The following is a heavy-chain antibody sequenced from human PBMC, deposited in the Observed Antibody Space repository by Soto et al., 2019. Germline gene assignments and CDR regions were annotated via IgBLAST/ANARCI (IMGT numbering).Heavy chain of an antibody. J-gene: IGHJ5*02. CDR2: IWYDGSNK. CDR3: ARAGRAVPAAEVFDP. Sequence: QVQLVESGGGVVQPGRSLRLSCAASGFTFRSYGMHWVRQAPGKGLEWVAVIWYDGSNKYYADSVKGRFTISRDNSKNTLYLQMNSLRAEDTAVYYCARAGRAVPAAEVFDPWGQGTLVTVSS. D-gene: IGHD2-2*01. V-gene: IGHV3-33*01. CDR1: GFTFRSYG.